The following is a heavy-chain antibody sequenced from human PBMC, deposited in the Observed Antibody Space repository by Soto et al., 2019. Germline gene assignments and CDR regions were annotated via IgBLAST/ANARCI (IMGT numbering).Heavy chain of an antibody. CDR2: IYNSGNT. CDR3: ARHYGALRLMISFEY. Sequence: SGTLSLTCTVFCGSISSYYWNWIRQPPGKGLEGIGYIYNSGNTNYNPPLRSRVIISIDTSKNQFSLKLSSVTAADTAVYYCARHYGALRLMISFEYWGQGTLLTVSS. J-gene: IGHJ4*02. CDR1: CGSISSYY. D-gene: IGHD3-16*01. V-gene: IGHV4-59*08.